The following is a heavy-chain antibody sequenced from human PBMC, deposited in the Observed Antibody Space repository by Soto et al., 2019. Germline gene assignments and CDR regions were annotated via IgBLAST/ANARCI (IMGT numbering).Heavy chain of an antibody. Sequence: XSVKVSCKASGYSFTSYAMHWGRQAPGQRLEWMGWINAGNGNTKYSQKFQGRVTITRDTSASTAYMELSSLRSEDTAVYYCAGGDIYYYYGMDVWGQGTTVTVSS. CDR1: GYSFTSYA. J-gene: IGHJ6*02. D-gene: IGHD2-21*02. CDR3: AGGDIYYYYGMDV. CDR2: INAGNGNT. V-gene: IGHV1-3*01.